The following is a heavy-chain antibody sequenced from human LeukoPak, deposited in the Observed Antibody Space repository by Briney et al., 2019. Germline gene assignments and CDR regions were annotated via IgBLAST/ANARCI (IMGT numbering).Heavy chain of an antibody. V-gene: IGHV3-11*04. CDR1: GFTFSDYY. J-gene: IGHJ5*02. CDR3: AKDLNDYGGPNWFDP. Sequence: GGSLRLSCAASGFTFSDYYMSWIRQAPGKGLEWVSYISSSGSTIYYADSVKGRFTISRDNAKNSLYLQMNSLRAEDTAVYYCAKDLNDYGGPNWFDPWGQGTLVTVSS. CDR2: ISSSGSTI. D-gene: IGHD4-23*01.